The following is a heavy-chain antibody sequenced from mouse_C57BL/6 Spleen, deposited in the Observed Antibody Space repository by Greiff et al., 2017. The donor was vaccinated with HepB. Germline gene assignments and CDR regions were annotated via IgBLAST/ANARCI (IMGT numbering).Heavy chain of an antibody. Sequence: EVQLVESGPGLVKPSQSLSLTCSVTGYSITSGYYWNWIRQFPGNKLEWMGYISYDGSNNYNPSLKNRISITRDTSKNQFFLKLNSVTTEDTATEYCAGGPFTTVVARYFDVWGTGTTVTVSS. CDR3: AGGPFTTVVARYFDV. V-gene: IGHV3-6*01. D-gene: IGHD1-1*01. CDR2: ISYDGSN. J-gene: IGHJ1*03. CDR1: GYSITSGYY.